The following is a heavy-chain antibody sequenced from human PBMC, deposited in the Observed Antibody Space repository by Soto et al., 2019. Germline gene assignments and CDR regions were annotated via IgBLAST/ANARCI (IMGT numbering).Heavy chain of an antibody. CDR1: GYTFTSYG. V-gene: IGHV1-18*01. CDR2: ISAYNGNA. CDR3: ARGPHNWNVFLYDDYGV. J-gene: IGHJ4*02. D-gene: IGHD4-17*01. Sequence: GASVKVSCKASGYTFTSYGISWVRQAPGQGLEWMGWISAYNGNANYAQKLQGRVTMTTDTSTSTAYMELKSLRSDDTAVYYCARGPHNWNVFLYDDYGVWGQGTLVTVSS.